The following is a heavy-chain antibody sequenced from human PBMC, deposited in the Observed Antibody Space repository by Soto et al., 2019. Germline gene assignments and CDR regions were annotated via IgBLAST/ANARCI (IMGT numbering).Heavy chain of an antibody. V-gene: IGHV4-31*03. D-gene: IGHD4-17*01. CDR2: IYYSGST. CDR1: GGSISSGGSY. J-gene: IGHJ5*02. Sequence: SETLSLTCNVSGGSISSGGSYRSWIRQHPGKGLEWIGYIYYSGSTYYNPSLKSRVTISVDTSKNQFSLKLSSVTAADTAVYYCARVTDHGASFDPWGQGILVTVSS. CDR3: ARVTDHGASFDP.